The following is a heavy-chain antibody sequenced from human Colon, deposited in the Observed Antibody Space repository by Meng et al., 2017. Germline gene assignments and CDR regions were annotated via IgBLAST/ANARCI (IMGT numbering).Heavy chain of an antibody. Sequence: SETLSLTCTVSGGSMKNYDWSWIRQPPGKGPEWIGYIHSGGTTKYNPSLESRVSISIDTSNNQFSLRLNTVSAADTAVYYCARHLENSSWGSFDLWGQGTLVTVSS. CDR2: IHSGGTT. CDR3: ARHLENSSWGSFDL. CDR1: GGSMKNYD. D-gene: IGHD3-16*01. V-gene: IGHV4-59*01. J-gene: IGHJ4*02.